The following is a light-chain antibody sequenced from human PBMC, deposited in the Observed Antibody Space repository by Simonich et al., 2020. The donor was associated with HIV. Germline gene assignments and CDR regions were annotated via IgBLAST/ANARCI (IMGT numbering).Light chain of an antibody. V-gene: IGKV4-1*01. CDR3: QQYYDTPYS. Sequence: EIVMTQSPVSLSVSLGERATINCKSSQSVLYSSNNKNYLAWYQHKPGQPPKLLIYWASTRESGVPDRFSGSGSGTDFTLTISSLQAEDVAVYYCQQYYDTPYSFGQGTKVEIK. CDR1: QSVLYSSNNKNY. J-gene: IGKJ2*01. CDR2: WAS.